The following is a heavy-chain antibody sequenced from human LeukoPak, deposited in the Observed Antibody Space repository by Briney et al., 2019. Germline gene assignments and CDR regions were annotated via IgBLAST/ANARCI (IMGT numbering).Heavy chain of an antibody. CDR1: GFPFSSNA. CDR3: ARGGGNPVTKLDS. J-gene: IGHJ4*02. V-gene: IGHV3-30*14. D-gene: IGHD2-15*01. Sequence: PGRSLRLSCAVSGFPFSSNAIHWVRQAPGKGLEWVAVMSHDGNFKYYADSVKGRVTTSRDNSMSTFFLQMNSLTTEDTAVYYCARGGGNPVTKLDSWGQGTLVTVSS. CDR2: MSHDGNFK.